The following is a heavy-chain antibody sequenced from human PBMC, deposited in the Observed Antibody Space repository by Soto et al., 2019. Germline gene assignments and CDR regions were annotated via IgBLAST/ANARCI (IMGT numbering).Heavy chain of an antibody. V-gene: IGHV3-48*02. Sequence: GGSLRLACAASGLTLSSYSMNWVRQAPGKGLEWVSYISSSSSTIYYADSVKGRFTISRDNAKNSLYLQMNSPRDEDTAVYYCARDGDSYYYYYGLDVWGQGTTVTVSS. J-gene: IGHJ6*02. CDR1: GLTLSSYS. CDR3: ARDGDSYYYYYGLDV. CDR2: ISSSSSTI. D-gene: IGHD2-21*01.